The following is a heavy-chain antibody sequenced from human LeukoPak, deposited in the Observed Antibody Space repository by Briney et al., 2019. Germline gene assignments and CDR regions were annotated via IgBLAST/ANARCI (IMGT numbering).Heavy chain of an antibody. J-gene: IGHJ3*02. V-gene: IGHV3-53*01. CDR2: IYSGGST. CDR3: ARARIVGATRAFDI. CDR1: GFTVSSNY. D-gene: IGHD1-26*01. Sequence: GGSLRLSCAASGFTVSSNYMGWVRQAPGKGLEWVSVIYSGGSTYYADSVKGRFTISRDNSKNTLYLQMNSLRAEDTAVYYCARARIVGATRAFDIWGQGTMVTVSS.